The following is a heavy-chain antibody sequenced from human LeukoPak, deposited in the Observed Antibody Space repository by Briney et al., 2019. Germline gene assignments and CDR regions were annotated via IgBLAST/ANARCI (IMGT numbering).Heavy chain of an antibody. CDR3: ARVNYGDYALGFDF. CDR1: GYTFTGYY. CDR2: IIPISGTA. D-gene: IGHD4-17*01. Sequence: ASVKVSCKASGYTFTGYYMHWVRQAPGQGLEWMGGIIPISGTANHAQKFQGRVTITADKSTTTAYMELSSLRSEDTAVYYCARVNYGDYALGFDFWGQGTLVTVSS. V-gene: IGHV1-69*06. J-gene: IGHJ4*02.